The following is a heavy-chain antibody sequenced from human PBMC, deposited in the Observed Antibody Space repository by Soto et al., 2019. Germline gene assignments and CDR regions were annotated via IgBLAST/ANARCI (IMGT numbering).Heavy chain of an antibody. V-gene: IGHV3-30*18. CDR2: ISYDGSNK. D-gene: IGHD5-18*01. Sequence: PGGSLRLSCEASGFTFSTYGMHWVRQAPGKGLEWVAIISYDGSNKHYADSVKGRFTISRDNSKNTLYLQMNSLRAEDTAVYYCAKERSGYSYAYAPFDYWGQGTLVTVSS. CDR3: AKERSGYSYAYAPFDY. CDR1: GFTFSTYG. J-gene: IGHJ4*02.